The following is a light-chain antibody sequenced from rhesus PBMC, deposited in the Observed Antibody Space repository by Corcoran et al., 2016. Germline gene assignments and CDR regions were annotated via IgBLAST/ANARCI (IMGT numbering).Light chain of an antibody. Sequence: AIQMTQSPSSLSTSVGDTVTITCRASQSIGNNLAWYHQKPGKVPKLLIYAASTLHSAVPSRFSCCGSGTPFTRTSSSLQPEDVATYYCQNSDSAPNSFGQGTKVEIK. CDR2: AAS. CDR1: QSIGNN. V-gene: IGKV1-59*02. J-gene: IGKJ2*01. CDR3: QNSDSAPNS.